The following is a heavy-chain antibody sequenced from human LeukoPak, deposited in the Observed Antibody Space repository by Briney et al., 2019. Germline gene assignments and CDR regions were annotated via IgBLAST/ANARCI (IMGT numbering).Heavy chain of an antibody. Sequence: ASVKVSCKASGYIFTNYYIHWVRQAPGQGLEWMGIINPSGGSTIYAQNFQGRVTITADKSTSTAYMELSSLRSEDTAVYYCARVVSASAGTTSGHFDYWGQGTLVTVSS. J-gene: IGHJ4*02. V-gene: IGHV1-46*01. CDR1: GYIFTNYY. CDR2: INPSGGST. D-gene: IGHD1-1*01. CDR3: ARVVSASAGTTSGHFDY.